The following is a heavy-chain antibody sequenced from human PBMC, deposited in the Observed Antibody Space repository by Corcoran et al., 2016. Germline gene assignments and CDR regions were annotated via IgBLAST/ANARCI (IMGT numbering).Heavy chain of an antibody. CDR1: GFTFSSYG. V-gene: IGHV3-33*01. J-gene: IGHJ6*02. CDR2: IWYDGSNK. Sequence: QVQLVESGGGVVQPGRSLRLSCAASGFTFSSYGMHWVRQAPGKGLEWVAVIWYDGSNKYYADSVKGRFTISRDNSKNTLYLQMNSLRAEDTSVYYCARVMGSSWYNMGYYYYYGMDVWGQGTTVTVSS. CDR3: ARVMGSSWYNMGYYYYYGMDV. D-gene: IGHD6-13*01.